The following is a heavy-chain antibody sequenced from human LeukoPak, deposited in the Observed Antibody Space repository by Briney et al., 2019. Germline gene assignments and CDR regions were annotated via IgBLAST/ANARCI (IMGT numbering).Heavy chain of an antibody. CDR3: ARQPGITVAGTTVLWFDP. D-gene: IGHD6-19*01. Sequence: GESLKISCKGSGYSFTSYWIGWVRQMPGKGLELMGIIYPGDSDTRYSPSFQGQVNISAVKSISTAYLQWSSLKASDTAMYYCARQPGITVAGTTVLWFDPWGQGTLVTVSS. CDR2: IYPGDSDT. V-gene: IGHV5-51*01. J-gene: IGHJ5*02. CDR1: GYSFTSYW.